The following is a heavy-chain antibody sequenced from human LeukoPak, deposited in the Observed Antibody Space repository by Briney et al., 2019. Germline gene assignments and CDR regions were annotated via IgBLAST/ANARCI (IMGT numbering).Heavy chain of an antibody. J-gene: IGHJ4*02. D-gene: IGHD2-15*01. CDR3: AKDRPTRRYCSGGTCYSRYFDY. CDR1: GFTFSSYD. Sequence: PGGSLRLSCAASGFTFSSYDMHWVRQATGKGLEWVSAIGTAGDTYYPGSVKGRFTISRENAKNSLYLQMNSLRAEDTAVYYCAKDRPTRRYCSGGTCYSRYFDYWGQGTLVTVSS. V-gene: IGHV3-13*01. CDR2: IGTAGDT.